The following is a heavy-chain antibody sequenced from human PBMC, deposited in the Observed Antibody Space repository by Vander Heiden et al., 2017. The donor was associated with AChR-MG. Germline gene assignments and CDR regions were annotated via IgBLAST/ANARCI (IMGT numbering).Heavy chain of an antibody. D-gene: IGHD1-1*01. V-gene: IGHV4-61*01. CDR2: IYYIGST. CDR1: GVSVSSGSYD. J-gene: IGHJ6*02. CDR3: SRGPHIIAERDV. Sequence: QVQLQESGPGLVKPPETLSLTCTVSGVSVSSGSYDWSWIRQPLGKGLEWSGYIYYIGSTNYIPALKSRVTKSVDTSKNQFSLKMSSVTAADTAVDYCSRGPHIIAERDVWGQGTTVTVSS.